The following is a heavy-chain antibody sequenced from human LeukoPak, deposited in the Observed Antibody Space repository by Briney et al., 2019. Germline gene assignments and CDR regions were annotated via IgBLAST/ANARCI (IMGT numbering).Heavy chain of an antibody. CDR2: ISSTGSTI. CDR1: GFTFSDFY. CDR3: ARARDPGNRGYENGFAY. Sequence: PGGSLRLSCAASGFTFSDFYVSWIRQPPGKGLEWLSHISSTGSTIYYADSVKGRFITSRDNGRNSVYLEMNNLRVEDTAVYYCARARDPGNRGYENGFAYWGQGSLVTVSS. D-gene: IGHD5-12*01. J-gene: IGHJ4*02. V-gene: IGHV3-11*01.